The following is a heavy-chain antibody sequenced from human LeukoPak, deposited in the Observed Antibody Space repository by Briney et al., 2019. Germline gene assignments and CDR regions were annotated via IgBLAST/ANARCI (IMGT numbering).Heavy chain of an antibody. CDR3: ARTVGDYLDY. Sequence: GGSLRLSCVASGFTFSDYGMHWVRQAPGKGLEWVAVLSYDGSNEYYADSVKGRFTISRDNSKNTLHLQMNSLRVEDTAVYYCARTVGDYLDYWGQGTLVTVSS. J-gene: IGHJ4*02. D-gene: IGHD4-17*01. V-gene: IGHV3-30*03. CDR1: GFTFSDYG. CDR2: LSYDGSNE.